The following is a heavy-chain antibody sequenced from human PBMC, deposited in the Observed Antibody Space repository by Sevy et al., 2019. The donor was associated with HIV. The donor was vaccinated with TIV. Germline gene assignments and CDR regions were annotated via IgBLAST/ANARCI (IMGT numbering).Heavy chain of an antibody. V-gene: IGHV4-4*07. CDR2: IYSSGST. CDR1: GGSFSGYY. D-gene: IGHD3-22*01. CDR3: AREAYYYDSSGYYHNWFDP. J-gene: IGHJ5*02. Sequence: SETLSLTCTVSGGSFSGYYWSWIRQPAGQGLEWVGHIYSSGSTNYNPSLKSRITMSVDMSKNQFSLKLGSVTDADTAVYYCAREAYYYDSSGYYHNWFDPWGQGTLVTVSS.